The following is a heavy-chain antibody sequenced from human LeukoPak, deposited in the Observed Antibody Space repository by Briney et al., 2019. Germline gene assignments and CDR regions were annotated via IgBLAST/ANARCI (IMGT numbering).Heavy chain of an antibody. Sequence: GGSLRLSCAASGFTFSSYEMNWVRQAPGKGLEWISYISASGTLTHYADSVEGRFTISRDNAKNSLYLQMNSLRAEDTAVYYCARDLVNYYDSSGYFDYWGQGTLVTVSS. D-gene: IGHD3-22*01. CDR2: ISASGTLT. CDR3: ARDLVNYYDSSGYFDY. CDR1: GFTFSSYE. V-gene: IGHV3-48*03. J-gene: IGHJ4*02.